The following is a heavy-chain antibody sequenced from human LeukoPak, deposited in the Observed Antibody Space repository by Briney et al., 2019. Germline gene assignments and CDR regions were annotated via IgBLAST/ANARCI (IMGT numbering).Heavy chain of an antibody. V-gene: IGHV3-23*01. CDR3: AKGLIAIHYYYGMDV. D-gene: IGHD2-21*01. Sequence: GGSLRLSCAASGFTFSSYAMSWVRQAPGQGLEWVSSISGSGGSTYYADSVKGRFTISRDNSKNTLYLQMNSLRAEDTAVYYCAKGLIAIHYYYGMDVWGQGTTVTVSS. CDR1: GFTFSSYA. CDR2: ISGSGGST. J-gene: IGHJ6*02.